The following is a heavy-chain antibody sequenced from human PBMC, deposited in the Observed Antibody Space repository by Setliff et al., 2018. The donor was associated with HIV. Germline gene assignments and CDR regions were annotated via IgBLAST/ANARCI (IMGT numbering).Heavy chain of an antibody. CDR2: INYAGVA. V-gene: IGHV4-34*01. Sequence: PSETLSLTCGVDAWSLSGYFWVWVRQSPGRGLEWIGEINYAGVANYSPFLKSRVTMSIDTSKNQFSLKLSSVTAADTGIYFCARGGAVTVLGIPSYYSFYGLDKWGQGTTVTVSS. CDR3: ARGGAVTVLGIPSYYSFYGLDK. CDR1: AWSLSGYF. J-gene: IGHJ6*02. D-gene: IGHD2-21*02.